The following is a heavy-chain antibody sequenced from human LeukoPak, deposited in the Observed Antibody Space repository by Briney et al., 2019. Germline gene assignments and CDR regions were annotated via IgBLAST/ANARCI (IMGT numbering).Heavy chain of an antibody. D-gene: IGHD6-13*01. CDR2: IVPIFGTA. CDR3: ARVGIAAAGTLDY. J-gene: IGHJ4*02. V-gene: IGHV1-69*05. CDR1: GGTFSSYA. Sequence: SVKVSCKASGGTFSSYAISWVRQAPGQGLEWMGGIVPIFGTANYAQKFQGRVTITTDESTSTAYMELSSLRSEDTAVYYCARVGIAAAGTLDYWGQGTLVTVSS.